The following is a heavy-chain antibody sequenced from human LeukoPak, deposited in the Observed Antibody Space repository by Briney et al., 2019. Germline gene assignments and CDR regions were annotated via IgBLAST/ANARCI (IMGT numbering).Heavy chain of an antibody. Sequence: GGSLRLSCAASGFTFSDYYMSWIRQAPGKGLEWVSYISSSGSTIYYADSVKGRFTISRDNAKNSLYLQMNSLRAEDTAVYYCARVKNEIVVVVAPYYYYYYMDVWGKGTTVTISS. CDR3: ARVKNEIVVVVAPYYYYYYMDV. CDR2: ISSSGSTI. J-gene: IGHJ6*03. CDR1: GFTFSDYY. D-gene: IGHD2-15*01. V-gene: IGHV3-11*01.